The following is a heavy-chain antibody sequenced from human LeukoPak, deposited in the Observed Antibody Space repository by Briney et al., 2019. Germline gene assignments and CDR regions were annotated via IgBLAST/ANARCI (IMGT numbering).Heavy chain of an antibody. CDR3: ARGQVLRYFDWSTWFDP. V-gene: IGHV1-18*04. CDR1: GYTFTIYG. D-gene: IGHD3-9*01. J-gene: IGHJ5*02. Sequence: ASVKVSSKASGYTFTIYGISWVPQAPGQGLEWMGWISAYNGKTNYAQKLQGRVTMTTDTSTSTAYMELRSLRSDDTAVYYCARGQVLRYFDWSTWFDPWGQGTLVTVSS. CDR2: ISAYNGKT.